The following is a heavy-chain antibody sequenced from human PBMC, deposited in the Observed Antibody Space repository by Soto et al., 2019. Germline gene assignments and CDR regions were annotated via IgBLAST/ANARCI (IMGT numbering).Heavy chain of an antibody. CDR2: VNPAGTAS. V-gene: IGHV3-74*01. D-gene: IGHD5-18*01. J-gene: IGHJ4*02. CDR3: ATGGYSYGWGY. Sequence: EVHLVGSGGGLVQPGGSLRLSCVGSGFTFSNYWMHWVRQVPRKGPVWVSRVNPAGTASSYADFVKGRFTVSRDNAKNTLYLEMNSLSADDTAVYYCATGGYSYGWGYWGQGTLVTVSS. CDR1: GFTFSNYW.